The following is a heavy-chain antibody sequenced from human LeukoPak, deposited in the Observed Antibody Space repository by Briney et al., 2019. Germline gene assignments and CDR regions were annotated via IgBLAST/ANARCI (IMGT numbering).Heavy chain of an antibody. Sequence: PGGSLRLSCEVSGFTFSRYWMSWVRQAPGKGLEWVSYISSSGSTIYYADSVKGRFTISRDNAKNSLYLQMNSLRAEDTAVYYCAELGITMIGGVWGKGTRSPSPQ. CDR2: ISSSGSTI. V-gene: IGHV3-48*03. CDR1: GFTFSRYW. J-gene: IGHJ6*04. D-gene: IGHD3-10*02. CDR3: AELGITMIGGV.